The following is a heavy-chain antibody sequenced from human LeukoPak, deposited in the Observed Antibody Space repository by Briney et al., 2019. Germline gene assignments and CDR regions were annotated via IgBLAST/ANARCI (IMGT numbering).Heavy chain of an antibody. D-gene: IGHD4-23*01. CDR3: ARERSSGGTFVGWFDP. CDR2: INPNSGGT. J-gene: IGHJ5*02. V-gene: IGHV1-2*02. CDR1: GYTFTGYY. Sequence: SSVKVSCKSSGYTFTGYYMHWVRQAPGQGLDGMGWINPNSGGTNYAQKFQGRVTITRDTSISTAYMELSRLRSDDTAVYYCARERSSGGTFVGWFDPWGQGTLVTVSS.